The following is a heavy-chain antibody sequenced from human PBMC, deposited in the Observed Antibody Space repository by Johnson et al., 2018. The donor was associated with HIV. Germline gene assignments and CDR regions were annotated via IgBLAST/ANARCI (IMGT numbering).Heavy chain of an antibody. CDR1: GFTFSRYA. Sequence: QVQLVESGGGVVQPGRSLRLSCAASGFTFSRYAMHWVRQAPGKGLEWVAVISNDGSNKYYADSVKGRFTMSRDNSKNTLYLQRNSLRTEDTAVYYCARSQNWNYVDAFDSLGQGTVVTVSS. V-gene: IGHV3-30*04. J-gene: IGHJ3*02. CDR2: ISNDGSNK. D-gene: IGHD1-1*01. CDR3: ARSQNWNYVDAFDS.